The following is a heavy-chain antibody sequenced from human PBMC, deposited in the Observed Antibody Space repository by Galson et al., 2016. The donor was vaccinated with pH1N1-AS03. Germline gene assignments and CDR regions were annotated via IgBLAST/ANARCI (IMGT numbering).Heavy chain of an antibody. CDR2: ISGSRDRI. CDR1: GFTFSDYA. D-gene: IGHD6-19*01. CDR3: AREQKSTRGWYTVYY. J-gene: IGHJ4*02. V-gene: IGHV3-23*01. Sequence: SLRLSCAASGFTFSDYAMSWVRQAPGKGLEWVSAISGSRDRIYYIDAVKGRFTTSRDNFKNILYMQMNSLRAEDTAVYLCAREQKSTRGWYTVYYWGQGTVVTVSS.